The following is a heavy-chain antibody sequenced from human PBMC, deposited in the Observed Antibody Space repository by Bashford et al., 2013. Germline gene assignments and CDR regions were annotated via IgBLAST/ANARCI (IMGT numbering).Heavy chain of an antibody. CDR2: IKSKTDGGTT. CDR3: TTAGRYLESYMDV. J-gene: IGHJ6*03. V-gene: IGHV3-15*01. D-gene: IGHD3-3*01. Sequence: VRQAPGKGLEWVGRIKSKTDGGTTDYAAPVKGRFTISRDDSKNTLYLQMNSLKTEDTAVYFCTTAGRYLESYMDVWGKGTTVTVSS.